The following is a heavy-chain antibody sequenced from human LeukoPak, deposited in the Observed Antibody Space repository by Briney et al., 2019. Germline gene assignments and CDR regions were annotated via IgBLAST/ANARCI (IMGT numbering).Heavy chain of an antibody. CDR3: ARHPSSSGPYYFDY. J-gene: IGHJ4*02. CDR1: GGSISSYY. CDR2: INYSGST. D-gene: IGHD6-19*01. V-gene: IGHV4-59*08. Sequence: PSETLSLTCTVSGGSISSYYWSWIRQPPGKGLEWIGYINYSGSTKYNPSLKSRVTISVDTSKNQFSLKVSSVTAADTAFYYCARHPSSSGPYYFDYWGQGTLVTVSS.